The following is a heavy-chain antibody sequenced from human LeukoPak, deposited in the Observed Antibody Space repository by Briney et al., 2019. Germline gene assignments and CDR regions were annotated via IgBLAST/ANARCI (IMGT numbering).Heavy chain of an antibody. CDR3: ARDRWDCSSTSCYPTPGRSFDY. D-gene: IGHD2-2*01. V-gene: IGHV1-69*13. J-gene: IGHJ4*02. CDR1: GGTFSSYA. CDR2: IIPIFGTA. Sequence: VASVKVSCTASGGTFSSYAISWVRQAPGQGLEWMGGIIPIFGTANYAQKFQGRVTITADESTSTAYMELSSLRSEDTAVYYCARDRWDCSSTSCYPTPGRSFDYWGQGTLVTVSS.